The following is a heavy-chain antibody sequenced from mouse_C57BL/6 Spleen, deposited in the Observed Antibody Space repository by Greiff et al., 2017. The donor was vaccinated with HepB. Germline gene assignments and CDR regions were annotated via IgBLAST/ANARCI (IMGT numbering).Heavy chain of an antibody. CDR2: INPNNGGT. J-gene: IGHJ2*01. D-gene: IGHD2-4*01. Sequence: VQLKQSGPELVKPGASVKIPCKASGYTFTDYNMDWVKQSHGKSLEWIGDINPNNGGTIYNQKFKGKATLTVDKSSSTDYMELRSLTSEDTAVYYCARSGDYECFDYWGQGTTLTVSS. V-gene: IGHV1-18*01. CDR3: ARSGDYECFDY. CDR1: GYTFTDYN.